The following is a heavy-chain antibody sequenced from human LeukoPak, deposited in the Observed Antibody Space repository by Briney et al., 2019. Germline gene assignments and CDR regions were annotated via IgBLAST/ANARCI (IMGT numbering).Heavy chain of an antibody. J-gene: IGHJ4*02. Sequence: PSETLSLTCAVYGGSFSGYYWSWIRQPPGKGLEWIGEINHSGSTNYNPSLKSRVTISVDTSKNQFSLKLSSVTAADTAVYYCARLWGLWFGSRFDYWGQGTLVTVSS. CDR1: GGSFSGYY. CDR2: INHSGST. V-gene: IGHV4-34*01. D-gene: IGHD3-10*01. CDR3: ARLWGLWFGSRFDY.